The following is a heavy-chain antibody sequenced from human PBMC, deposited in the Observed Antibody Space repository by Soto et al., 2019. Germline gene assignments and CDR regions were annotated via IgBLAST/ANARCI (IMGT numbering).Heavy chain of an antibody. V-gene: IGHV1-69*06. D-gene: IGHD6-19*01. J-gene: IGHJ3*02. CDR2: IISIFGAP. CDR3: ARAGPVSGNNAFDI. CDR1: GGSFSIYA. Sequence: GSSVKVSCTASGGSFSIYAISWVRQAPVQGLEWMGWIISIFGAPTYAQKFQGRVTIIADKSTSTAYMELSSLRSEDTALYYCARAGPVSGNNAFDIWGQGTLVTVTS.